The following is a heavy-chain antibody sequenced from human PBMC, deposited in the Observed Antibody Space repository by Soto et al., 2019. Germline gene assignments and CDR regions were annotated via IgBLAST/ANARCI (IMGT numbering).Heavy chain of an antibody. V-gene: IGHV1-18*01. CDR2: ISAYNGNT. Sequence: VKVSCKASGYTFTSYGISWVRQAPGQGLEWMGWISAYNGNTNYAQKLQGRVTMTTDTSTSTAYMELRSLRSDDTAVYYCARPAFGTYYDILTGPFDYWGQGTLVTV. D-gene: IGHD3-9*01. J-gene: IGHJ4*02. CDR1: GYTFTSYG. CDR3: ARPAFGTYYDILTGPFDY.